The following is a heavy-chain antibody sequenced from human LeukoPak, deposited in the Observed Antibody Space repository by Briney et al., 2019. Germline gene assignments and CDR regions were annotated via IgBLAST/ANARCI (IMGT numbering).Heavy chain of an antibody. Sequence: SETLSLTCTVSSGFSSSFYWSWIRQPAGEGQERTGLCYINVHPDYSRSLKDRATRSVGTSKNQFSLKLTSVTAPDMAGYYCAREFTYWGQGVMVTDCS. J-gene: IGHJ4*02. CDR1: SGFSSSFY. V-gene: IGHV4-4*07. CDR2: CYINVHP. CDR3: AREFTY.